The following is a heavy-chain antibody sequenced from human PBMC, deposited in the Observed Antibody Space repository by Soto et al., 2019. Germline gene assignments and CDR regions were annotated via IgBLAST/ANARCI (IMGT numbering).Heavy chain of an antibody. CDR2: IIPIFGTA. CDR3: AKTEDTAMVADFDY. Sequence: SVKVSCKASGYTFSSYAISWVRQAPGQGLEWMGGIIPIFGTANYAQKFQGRVTITADESTSTAYMELSSLRSEDTAVYYCAKTEDTAMVADFDYWGQGTLVTVSS. D-gene: IGHD5-18*01. CDR1: GYTFSSYA. V-gene: IGHV1-69*13. J-gene: IGHJ4*02.